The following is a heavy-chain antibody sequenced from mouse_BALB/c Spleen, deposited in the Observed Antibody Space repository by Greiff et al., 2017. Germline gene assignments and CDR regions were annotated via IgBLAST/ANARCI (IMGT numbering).Heavy chain of an antibody. V-gene: IGHV1S41*01. CDR2: IAPGSGST. J-gene: IGHJ4*01. CDR1: GYTFTSYW. Sequence: DLVKPGASVKLSCKASGYTFTSYWINWIKQRPGQGLEWIGRIAPGSGSTYYNEMFKGKATLTVDTSSSTAYIQLSSLSSEDSAVYFCAGGDAMDYWGQGTSVTVSS. CDR3: AGGDAMDY.